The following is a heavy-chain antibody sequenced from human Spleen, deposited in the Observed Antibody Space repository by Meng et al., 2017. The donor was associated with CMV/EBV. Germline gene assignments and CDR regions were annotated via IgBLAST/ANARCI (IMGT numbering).Heavy chain of an antibody. CDR2: INPNSGGT. V-gene: IGHV1-2*02. CDR3: ARRKAVAGSAGARGWFDP. J-gene: IGHJ5*02. Sequence: ASVKVSCKASGLTFTGYYMHWVRQAPGQGLEWMGWINPNSGGTNYAQKFQGRVTMTRDTSISTAYMELGRLRSDDTAVYYCARRKAVAGSAGARGWFDPWGQGTLVTVSS. CDR1: GLTFTGYY. D-gene: IGHD6-19*01.